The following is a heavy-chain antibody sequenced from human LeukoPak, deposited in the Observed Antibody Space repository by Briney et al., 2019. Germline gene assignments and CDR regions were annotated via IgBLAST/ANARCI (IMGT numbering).Heavy chain of an antibody. CDR1: GGSISSSSYY. V-gene: IGHV4-39*01. J-gene: IGHJ5*02. CDR3: ARGSAAGTLDWFDP. CDR2: IYSGGST. D-gene: IGHD6-13*01. Sequence: SETLSLTCTVSGGSISSSSYYWGWIRQPPGKGLEWIGSIYSGGSTYYNPSLKSRVTISVDTSKNQFSLKLSSVTAADTAVYYCARGSAAGTLDWFDPWGQGTLVTVSS.